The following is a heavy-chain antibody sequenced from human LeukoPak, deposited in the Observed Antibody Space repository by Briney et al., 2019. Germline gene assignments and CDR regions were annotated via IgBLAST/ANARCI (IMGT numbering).Heavy chain of an antibody. J-gene: IGHJ4*02. D-gene: IGHD6-19*01. CDR1: GFTFSSYA. V-gene: IGHV3-30-3*01. Sequence: GRSLRLSCAASGFTFSSYAMHWVRQAPGTGLEWVAVISYDGSNKYYADSVKGRFTISRDNSKNTLYLQMNSLRAEDTAVYYCAREIYSSGRHTRFDYWGQGTLVTVSS. CDR2: ISYDGSNK. CDR3: AREIYSSGRHTRFDY.